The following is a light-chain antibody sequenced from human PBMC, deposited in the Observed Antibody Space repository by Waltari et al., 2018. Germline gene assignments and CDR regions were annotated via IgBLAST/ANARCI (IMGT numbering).Light chain of an antibody. Sequence: QLVLTQSPSASASLGASVKLTCTLSSGHSSNVIAWHQQQPEKGPRYLMKVKRDGSHSKGYEIPDRFSGSSSGAERYLTISSLQSEDEADYYCQTGGHGTWVFGGGTKLTVL. J-gene: IGLJ3*02. V-gene: IGLV4-69*01. CDR1: SGHSSNV. CDR2: VKRDGSH. CDR3: QTGGHGTWV.